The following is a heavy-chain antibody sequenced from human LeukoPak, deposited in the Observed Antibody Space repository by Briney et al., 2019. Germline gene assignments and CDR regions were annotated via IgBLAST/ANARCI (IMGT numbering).Heavy chain of an antibody. D-gene: IGHD2-2*01. J-gene: IGHJ4*02. V-gene: IGHV3-53*01. CDR3: ARGPPACSTNCYGYLDY. Sequence: GGSLRLSCAASGFTVSGNYMSWVRQAPGKGLEWISLIYSGGDTYYPDSVRGRFTISRDNSKNTLYLQMNSLRAEDTAVYYGARGPPACSTNCYGYLDYWGQGTLVTVSS. CDR1: GFTVSGNY. CDR2: IYSGGDT.